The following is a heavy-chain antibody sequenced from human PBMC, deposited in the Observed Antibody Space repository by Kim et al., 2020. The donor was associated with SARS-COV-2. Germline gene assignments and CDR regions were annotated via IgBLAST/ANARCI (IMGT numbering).Heavy chain of an antibody. CDR2: GGA. Sequence: GGARFGQKFQGRVTMTRDTSISTVFMELSSLRSDDTAVYFCARDRREAVDIWGQGTMVTVSS. V-gene: IGHV1-2*02. CDR3: ARDRREAVDI. J-gene: IGHJ3*02.